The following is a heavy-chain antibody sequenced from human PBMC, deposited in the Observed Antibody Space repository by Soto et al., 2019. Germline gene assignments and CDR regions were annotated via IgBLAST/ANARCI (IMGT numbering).Heavy chain of an antibody. Sequence: SETLSLTCTVSGGSISSGGYYWSWIRQHPGKGLEWIGYIYYSGSTYYNPSLKSRVTISVDTSKNQFSLKLSSVTAADTAVYYCARSFGVAPAGPSHYRGPGTLLTLSS. CDR3: ARSFGVAPAGPSHY. V-gene: IGHV4-31*03. D-gene: IGHD2-2*01. CDR2: IYYSGST. J-gene: IGHJ4*02. CDR1: GGSISSGGYY.